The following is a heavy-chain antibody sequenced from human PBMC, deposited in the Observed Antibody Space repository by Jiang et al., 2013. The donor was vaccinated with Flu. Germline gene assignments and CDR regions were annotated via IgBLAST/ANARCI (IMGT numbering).Heavy chain of an antibody. CDR1: GFTFSSYE. D-gene: IGHD5-18*01. CDR2: ISSGGGTI. CDR3: AILYSYAYQY. Sequence: VQLVESGGGLVQPGGSLRLSCAASGFTFSSYEMNWVRQAPGKGLEWVSYISSGGGTIYYADSVKGRFTISRDNAKNSLYLQMNSLRAEDTAVYYCAILYSYAYQYWGQGTLVTVSS. J-gene: IGHJ4*02. V-gene: IGHV3-48*03.